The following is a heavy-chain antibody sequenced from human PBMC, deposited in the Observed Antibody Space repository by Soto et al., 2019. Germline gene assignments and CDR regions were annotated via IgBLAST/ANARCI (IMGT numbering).Heavy chain of an antibody. CDR3: AREGCSSTRCYYDGMDV. CDR2: IYYSGST. V-gene: IGHV4-31*03. Sequence: QVQLQESGPGLVKPSQTLSLTCTVSGGSISSGGYYWSWIRQHPGKGLEWIGYIYYSGSTYYNPFLKSRVTISVDTSKNQFSLKLSSVTGADTAVYYCAREGCSSTRCYYDGMDVWGQGTTVTVSS. CDR1: GGSISSGGYY. J-gene: IGHJ6*02. D-gene: IGHD2-2*01.